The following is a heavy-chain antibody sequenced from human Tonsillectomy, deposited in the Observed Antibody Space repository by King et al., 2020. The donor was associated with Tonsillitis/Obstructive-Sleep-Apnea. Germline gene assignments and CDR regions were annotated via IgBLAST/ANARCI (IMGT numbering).Heavy chain of an antibody. CDR2: ISYSGST. Sequence: LPLQESGPGLVKPSETLSLTCTVSGGSINSSSYYWGWIRQPPGKGLEWIASISYSGSTYYNPSLKSRVTISVDTSKNQFSLKLSSVTAADTAVYYCASRSNTIFGVVKISDYWGQGTLVTVSS. J-gene: IGHJ4*02. V-gene: IGHV4-39*01. D-gene: IGHD3-3*01. CDR1: GGSINSSSYY. CDR3: ASRSNTIFGVVKISDY.